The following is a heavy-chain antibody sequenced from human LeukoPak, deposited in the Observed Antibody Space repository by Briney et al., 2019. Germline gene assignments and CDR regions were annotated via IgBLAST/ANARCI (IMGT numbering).Heavy chain of an antibody. J-gene: IGHJ4*02. CDR1: GYSISSGYY. V-gene: IGHV4-38-2*01. D-gene: IGHD2-2*01. Sequence: SETLSLTCAVSGYSISSGYYWGWIRQPPGKGLEWIGSIYHSGSTYYNPSLKSRVTISVDTSKNQFSLKLSSVTAADTAVYYCARSIVVVPAANPLFDCWGQGTLVTVSS. CDR2: IYHSGST. CDR3: ARSIVVVPAANPLFDC.